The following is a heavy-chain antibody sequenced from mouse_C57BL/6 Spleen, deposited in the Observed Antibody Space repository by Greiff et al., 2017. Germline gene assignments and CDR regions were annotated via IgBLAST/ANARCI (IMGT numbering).Heavy chain of an antibody. V-gene: IGHV5-17*01. J-gene: IGHJ4*01. CDR1: GFTFSDYG. Sequence: DVQLVESGGGLVKPGGSLKLSCAASGFTFSDYGMHWVRQAPEKGLEWVAYISSGSSTIYYADTVKGRFTISRDNAKNTLFLQMTSLRSEDTAMYYCARRITTGGSGYYYAMDYWGQGTSVTVSS. CDR2: ISSGSSTI. D-gene: IGHD2-4*01. CDR3: ARRITTGGSGYYYAMDY.